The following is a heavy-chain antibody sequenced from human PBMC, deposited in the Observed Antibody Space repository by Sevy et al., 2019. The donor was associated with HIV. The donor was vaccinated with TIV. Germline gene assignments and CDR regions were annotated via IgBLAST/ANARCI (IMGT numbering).Heavy chain of an antibody. CDR1: GFTLSSHG. J-gene: IGHJ1*01. D-gene: IGHD2-21*01. CDR2: LSYDGSNK. CDR3: AGGDGYNWGYFQH. Sequence: GSLRLSCAGSGFTLSSHGMHWVRQAPGKGLEWVAVLSYDGSNKYYADSVKGRFTISRDNSKNTLYLQMNSLRAEDTAVYYCAGGDGYNWGYFQHWGQGTLVTVSS. V-gene: IGHV3-30*03.